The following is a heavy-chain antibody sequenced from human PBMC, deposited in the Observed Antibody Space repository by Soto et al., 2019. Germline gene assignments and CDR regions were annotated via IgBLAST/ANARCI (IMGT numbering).Heavy chain of an antibody. CDR2: IYYSASA. D-gene: IGHD2-21*02. V-gene: IGHV4-30-4*01. CDR1: GGSVSTGDYY. CDR3: AREDVVTGAVDG. J-gene: IGHJ6*02. Sequence: QVQLQESGPGLVKPSQTLSLTRTVSGGSVSTGDYYWSWIRQSPGKGLEWIGYIYYSASAYYNPSLNSRVTISVDMSKNQFSLRLSSVTGADTAVYYCAREDVVTGAVDGWGQGTTVTVSS.